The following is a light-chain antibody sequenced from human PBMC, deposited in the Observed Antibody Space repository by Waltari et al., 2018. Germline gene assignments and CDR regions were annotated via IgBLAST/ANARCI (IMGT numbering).Light chain of an antibody. J-gene: IGKJ5*01. Sequence: DVVMTQSPLSLPVTPGQPASISCRSSKSLVHSDGNTYLNWFQQRPGQSPRRLIYKVSTRDSGVPDRFSGSGSGTDFTLKISRVEAEDVGVYYCMQGTHWPPITFGQGTRLEIK. CDR1: KSLVHSDGNTY. V-gene: IGKV2-30*02. CDR2: KVS. CDR3: MQGTHWPPIT.